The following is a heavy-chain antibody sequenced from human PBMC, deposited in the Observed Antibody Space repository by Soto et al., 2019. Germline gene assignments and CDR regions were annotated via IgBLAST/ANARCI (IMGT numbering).Heavy chain of an antibody. J-gene: IGHJ4*02. CDR2: ISSSSSTI. CDR3: ARDVDTAMVGRGVYFDY. D-gene: IGHD5-18*01. V-gene: IGHV3-48*02. CDR1: GFTFSSYS. Sequence: GGSLRLSCAASGFTFSSYSMNWVRQAPGKGLEWVSYISSSSSTIYYADSVKGRFTISRDNAKNSLYLQMNSLRDEDTAVYYCARDVDTAMVGRGVYFDYWGQGTLVTVSS.